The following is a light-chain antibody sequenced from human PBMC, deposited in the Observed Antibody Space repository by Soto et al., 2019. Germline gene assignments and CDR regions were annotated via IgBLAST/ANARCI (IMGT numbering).Light chain of an antibody. J-gene: IGKJ1*01. CDR2: GAS. CDR1: QSVSSSY. V-gene: IGKV3-20*01. Sequence: EIVLTQSPGTLSLSPRERATHSCRASQSVSSSYLAWYQQKPGQAPRLLIYGASSRATGIPDRFSGSGSGTDFTLTIRRLVPEDFAVYYCQQYGSSQMTFGQGIKVEIK. CDR3: QQYGSSQMT.